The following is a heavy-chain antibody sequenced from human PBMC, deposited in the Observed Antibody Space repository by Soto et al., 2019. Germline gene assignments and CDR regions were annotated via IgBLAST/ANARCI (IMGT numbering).Heavy chain of an antibody. V-gene: IGHV1-46*03. CDR2: INPSGGST. Sequence: QVQLVQSGAEVKKPGASVKVSCKASGYTFTSYYMHWVRQAPGQGLEWMGIINPSGGSTSYAQKFSTSVTLTSDTSTGTXYXELSSLRSEDTAVYYCARVYPSDTRYGYVGNNWFDPWGQGTLVTVSS. J-gene: IGHJ5*02. CDR3: ARVYPSDTRYGYVGNNWFDP. D-gene: IGHD5-18*01. CDR1: GYTFTSYY.